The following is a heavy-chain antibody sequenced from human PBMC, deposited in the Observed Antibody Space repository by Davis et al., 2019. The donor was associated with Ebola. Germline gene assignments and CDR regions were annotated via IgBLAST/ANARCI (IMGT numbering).Heavy chain of an antibody. Sequence: GGSLRLSCAASGFTVSSNYMSWVRQAPGKGLEWVSVIYSGGSTYYADSVKGRFTISRHNSKNTLYLQMNSLRAEDTAVYYCARGYVPNYYYGMDVWGQGTTVTVSS. CDR2: IYSGGST. J-gene: IGHJ6*02. D-gene: IGHD3-16*01. CDR1: GFTVSSNY. V-gene: IGHV3-53*04. CDR3: ARGYVPNYYYGMDV.